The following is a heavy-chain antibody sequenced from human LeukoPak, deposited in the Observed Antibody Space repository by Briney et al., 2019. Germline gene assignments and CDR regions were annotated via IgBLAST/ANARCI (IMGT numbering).Heavy chain of an antibody. CDR1: RFTFSRFW. CDR2: IKEDGSEK. Sequence: GEPLTLSCVVSRFTFSRFWMAWVRQAPGKGPEWVAQIKEDGSEKYYMDFVEGRFTISRDNAKNSLYLQMNSLRAEDTAVYYCAKDYGGGYFDYWGQGTLVTVSS. CDR3: AKDYGGGYFDY. V-gene: IGHV3-7*01. J-gene: IGHJ4*02. D-gene: IGHD3-16*01.